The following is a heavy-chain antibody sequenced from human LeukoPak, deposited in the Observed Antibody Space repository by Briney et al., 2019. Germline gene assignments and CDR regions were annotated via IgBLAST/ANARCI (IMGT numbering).Heavy chain of an antibody. J-gene: IGHJ4*02. Sequence: GGSLRLSCAASGFTFSSYGMHWVRQAPGKGLEWVAFLRYDGSNKYYADSVKGRFTISRDNAKNSLYLQMNSLRAEDTAVYYCARETEFAGPNQFDYWGQGTLVTVSS. D-gene: IGHD1-14*01. CDR3: ARETEFAGPNQFDY. V-gene: IGHV3-30*02. CDR2: LRYDGSNK. CDR1: GFTFSSYG.